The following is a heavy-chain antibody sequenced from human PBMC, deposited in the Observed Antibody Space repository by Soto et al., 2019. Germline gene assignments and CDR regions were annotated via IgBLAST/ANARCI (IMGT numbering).Heavy chain of an antibody. CDR2: IWYDGSNK. Sequence: QVQLVESGGGVVQPGRSLRLSCAASGFTFRSYGMHWVRQAPGKGLEWGAVIWYDGSNKYYADSVKGRFTISRDNSKNTLYLQMTRLRAEDTAVHCCASPELDSSSSAYFQHWGQGTLVHVSS. J-gene: IGHJ1*01. D-gene: IGHD6-13*01. V-gene: IGHV3-33*01. CDR3: ASPELDSSSSAYFQH. CDR1: GFTFRSYG.